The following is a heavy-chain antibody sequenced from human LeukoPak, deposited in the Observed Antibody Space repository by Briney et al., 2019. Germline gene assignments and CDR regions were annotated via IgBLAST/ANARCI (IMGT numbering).Heavy chain of an antibody. D-gene: IGHD3-22*01. CDR2: IYSGGST. V-gene: IGHV3-53*01. J-gene: IGHJ6*03. CDR1: GFTVSSNY. Sequence: GGALRLSCAPSGFTVSSNYMSWVRQAPGKGLEWVSVIYSGGSTYYADSVTGRFTISRDNSKNTLYLQMNSLRAEDTAVYSCARILRSQITMIVVVTIGGLGYMDVWGKGTTVTVSS. CDR3: ARILRSQITMIVVVTIGGLGYMDV.